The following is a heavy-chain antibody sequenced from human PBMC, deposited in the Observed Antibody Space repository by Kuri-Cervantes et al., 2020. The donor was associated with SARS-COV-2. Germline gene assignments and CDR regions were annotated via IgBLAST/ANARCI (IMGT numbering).Heavy chain of an antibody. Sequence: GGSLRLSCAASGFTFSSYAMHWVRQAPGKGLEWVAVISYDGSNKYYADSVKGRFTISRDNSKNTLYLRMNSLRAEDTAVYYCAKPQQLVQHRFPPKYYFDYWGQGTLVTVSS. CDR2: ISYDGSNK. J-gene: IGHJ4*02. V-gene: IGHV3-30-3*02. CDR1: GFTFSSYA. CDR3: AKPQQLVQHRFPPKYYFDY. D-gene: IGHD6-13*01.